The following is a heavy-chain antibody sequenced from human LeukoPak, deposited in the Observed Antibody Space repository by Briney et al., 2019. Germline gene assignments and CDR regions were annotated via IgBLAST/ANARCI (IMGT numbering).Heavy chain of an antibody. CDR1: GGSITINNYY. J-gene: IGHJ4*02. CDR3: ARHEVHPNFDS. CDR2: IVYSGTT. V-gene: IGHV4-39*01. Sequence: SETLSLTCTVSGGSITINNYYWAWIRQPPGQGLEWIGSIVYSGTTYYSPSLKSRVTISVDTSKNQFSLNLISVTAADTAVYYCARHEVHPNFDSWGQGTLVTVSS.